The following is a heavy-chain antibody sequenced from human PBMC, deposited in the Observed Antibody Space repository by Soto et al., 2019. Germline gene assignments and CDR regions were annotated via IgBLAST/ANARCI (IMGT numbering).Heavy chain of an antibody. J-gene: IGHJ6*02. V-gene: IGHV1-24*01. D-gene: IGHD3-3*01. CDR2: FDPEDGET. Sequence: ASVKVSCKVSGHTLTELSMHWVRQAPGKGLEWMGGFDPEDGETIYAQKFQGRVTMTEDTSTDTAYMELSSLRSEDTAVYYCAKPGYYDFWSGRKGYYYGMDVWGQGTTVTVSS. CDR1: GHTLTELS. CDR3: AKPGYYDFWSGRKGYYYGMDV.